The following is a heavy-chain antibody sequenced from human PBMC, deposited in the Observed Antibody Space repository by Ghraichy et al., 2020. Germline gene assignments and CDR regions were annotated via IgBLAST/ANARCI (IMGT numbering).Heavy chain of an antibody. V-gene: IGHV3-23*01. CDR1: GFTFSSYA. J-gene: IGHJ3*02. CDR3: AKTHTPPYYDLWSGYYTGDGFDI. CDR2: ISGSGGST. D-gene: IGHD3-3*01. Sequence: GESLNISCAASGFTFSSYAMSWVRQAPGKGLEWVSAISGSGGSTYYADSVKGRFTISRDNSKNTLYLQMNSLRAEDTAVYYCAKTHTPPYYDLWSGYYTGDGFDIWGQGTMVTVSS.